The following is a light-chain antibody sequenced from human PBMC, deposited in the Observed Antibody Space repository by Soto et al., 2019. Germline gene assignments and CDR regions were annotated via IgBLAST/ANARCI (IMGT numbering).Light chain of an antibody. Sequence: DIQMTQSPSTLSASVGDRVTITCRASQSISSWLAWYQQKPGKAPKLLIYDASSLESGVPSRFSGSGSGTEFTLTISSLQPDGFATYYCQQYTSWTFGQGTKVEIK. V-gene: IGKV1-5*01. CDR1: QSISSW. CDR2: DAS. CDR3: QQYTSWT. J-gene: IGKJ1*01.